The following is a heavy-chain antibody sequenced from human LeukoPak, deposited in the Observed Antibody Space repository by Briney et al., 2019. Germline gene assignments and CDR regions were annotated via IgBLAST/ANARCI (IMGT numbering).Heavy chain of an antibody. CDR1: GFTFSSYW. J-gene: IGHJ4*02. V-gene: IGHV3-7*01. Sequence: GGSLRLSCAASGFTFSSYWMSWVRQAPGKGLEWVANIKQDGSEKYYVDSVKGRFTISRNNAKNSLYLQMNSLRAEDTAVYYCARDEIYYGSDPIDYWGQGTLVTVSS. CDR2: IKQDGSEK. CDR3: ARDEIYYGSDPIDY. D-gene: IGHD3-10*01.